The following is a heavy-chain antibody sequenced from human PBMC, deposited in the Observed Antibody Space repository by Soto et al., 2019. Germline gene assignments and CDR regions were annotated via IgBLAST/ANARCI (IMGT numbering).Heavy chain of an antibody. CDR2: ISYAGSNA. Sequence: QVQLVESGGGVVQPGRSLRLSCAASGFTFSTYALHWVRQAPGKGLEWVAVISYAGSNAYYADSVKVRFTMSRDNSKNTLSLQMNSLRAEDTAVYYCARVWSYASAFDIWGQATMVTVSS. CDR3: ARVWSYASAFDI. D-gene: IGHD1-26*01. CDR1: GFTFSTYA. J-gene: IGHJ3*02. V-gene: IGHV3-30-3*01.